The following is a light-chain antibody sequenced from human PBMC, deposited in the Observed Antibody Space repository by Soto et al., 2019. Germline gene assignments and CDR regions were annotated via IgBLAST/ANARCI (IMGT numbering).Light chain of an antibody. J-gene: IGKJ2*01. CDR3: QQYTNLPRT. Sequence: DIQMTQSPSSLSASIGYRVTITCQASQDISDYLNWYKQKPGKAHKLLIYGASSLETGVSSRFNGSGSGTDFTFPISSLQPEDISTYYCQQYTNLPRTFGQGTKLAIK. CDR1: QDISDY. V-gene: IGKV1-33*01. CDR2: GAS.